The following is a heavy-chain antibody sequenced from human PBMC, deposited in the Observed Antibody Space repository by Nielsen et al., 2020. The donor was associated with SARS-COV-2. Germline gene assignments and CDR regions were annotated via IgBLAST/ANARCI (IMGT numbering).Heavy chain of an antibody. J-gene: IGHJ6*02. Sequence: WIRQPPGKGLEWVSAISGSGGSTYYADSVKGRFTISRDNSKNTLYLQMNGLRAEDTAVYYCAKDPYYYYGMDVWGQGTTVTVSS. CDR2: ISGSGGST. V-gene: IGHV3-23*01. CDR3: AKDPYYYYGMDV.